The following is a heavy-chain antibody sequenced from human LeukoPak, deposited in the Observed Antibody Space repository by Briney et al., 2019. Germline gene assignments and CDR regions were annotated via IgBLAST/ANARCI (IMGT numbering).Heavy chain of an antibody. J-gene: IGHJ4*02. Sequence: PSETLSLTCAVSGGSISSGGYYWSWIRQHPGKGQEWIGYIYYSGSTYYNPSLKSRVTISVDTSKNQFSLKLSSVTAADTAVYYCARAVGSGSYNFDYWGQGTLVTVSS. CDR3: ARAVGSGSYNFDY. V-gene: IGHV4-31*11. CDR1: GGSISSGGYY. D-gene: IGHD3-10*01. CDR2: IYYSGST.